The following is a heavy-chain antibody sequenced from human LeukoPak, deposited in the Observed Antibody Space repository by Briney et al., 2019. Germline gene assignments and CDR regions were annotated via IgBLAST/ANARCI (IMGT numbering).Heavy chain of an antibody. V-gene: IGHV3-23*01. J-gene: IGHJ6*02. CDR1: GFTVSSNY. CDR3: AKDAERDSSGYYYYYGMDV. Sequence: PGGSLRLSCAASGFTVSSNYMSWVRQAPGKGLEWVTAISGSGGRTYYADSVEGRFTISRDNSMNTLYLQMNSLRAEDTAVYYCAKDAERDSSGYYYYYGMDVWGQGTTVTVSS. D-gene: IGHD3-22*01. CDR2: ISGSGGRT.